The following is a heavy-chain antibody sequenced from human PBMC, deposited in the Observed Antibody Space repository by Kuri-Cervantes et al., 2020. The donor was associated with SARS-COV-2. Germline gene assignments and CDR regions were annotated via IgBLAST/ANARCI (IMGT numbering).Heavy chain of an antibody. D-gene: IGHD2-15*01. CDR3: ARVEGVHCTGGSCYGAWFDP. J-gene: IGHJ5*02. CDR2: IIPIFGTA. V-gene: IGHV1-69*13. CDR1: GYTFTGYY. Sequence: SVKVSCKASGYTFTGYYRYWVRQAPGQGLEWMGRIIPIFGTAQYEQKFQGRVTISAGEATSTAYMELTTLRSEDTAVYYCARVEGVHCTGGSCYGAWFDPWGQGTLVTVSS.